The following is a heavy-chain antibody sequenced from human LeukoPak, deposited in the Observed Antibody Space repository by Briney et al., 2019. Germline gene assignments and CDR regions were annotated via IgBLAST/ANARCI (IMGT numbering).Heavy chain of an antibody. CDR1: GFTFSSYG. D-gene: IGHD3-22*01. V-gene: IGHV3-30*18. J-gene: IGHJ4*02. CDR3: AKAYDSSGYYYFDY. CDR2: ISYDGSNK. Sequence: GRSLRLSCAASGFTFSSYGMHWVRQAPGKGLEWVAVISYDGSNKYYADSVKGRFTISRDNSKNTLYLQMNSLRAEDTAVYYCAKAYDSSGYYYFDYWGQGTLVTVSS.